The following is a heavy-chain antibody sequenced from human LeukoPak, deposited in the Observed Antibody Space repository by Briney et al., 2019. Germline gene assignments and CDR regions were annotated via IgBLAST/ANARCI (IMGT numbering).Heavy chain of an antibody. V-gene: IGHV4-59*01. Sequence: SETLSLTCTVSDGSISSYYWSWIRQPPGKGLEWIGYIYYSGSTNYNPSLKSRVTISVDTSKNQFSLKPSSVTAADTAVYYCAREVGATADGAFDIWGQGTMVTVSS. J-gene: IGHJ3*02. D-gene: IGHD1-26*01. CDR1: DGSISSYY. CDR3: AREVGATADGAFDI. CDR2: IYYSGST.